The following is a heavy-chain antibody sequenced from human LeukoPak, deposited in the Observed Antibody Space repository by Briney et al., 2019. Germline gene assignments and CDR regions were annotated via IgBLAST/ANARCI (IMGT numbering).Heavy chain of an antibody. CDR3: ARVLDIGSSWPYYYYYMDV. J-gene: IGHJ6*03. CDR1: GGSISSGSYY. V-gene: IGHV4-61*02. Sequence: SEALSLTCTVSGGSISSGSYYWSWIRQPAGKGLEWIGRIYTSGSTNYNPSLKSRITISVDTSKNQFSLKLSSVTAADTAVYYCARVLDIGSSWPYYYYYMDVWGKGTTVTVSS. CDR2: IYTSGST. D-gene: IGHD6-13*01.